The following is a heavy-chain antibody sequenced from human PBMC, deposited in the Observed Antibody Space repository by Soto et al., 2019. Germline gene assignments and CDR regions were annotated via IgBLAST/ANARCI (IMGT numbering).Heavy chain of an antibody. D-gene: IGHD6-6*01. CDR3: ARHPSSSSGWFDP. Sequence: KPSETLSLTCAVSGYSISSGYYWGGIRQPPGKGLEWIGSIYHSGSTYYNPSLKSRVTISVDTSKNQFSLKLSSVTAADTAVYYCARHPSSSSGWFDPWGQGTLVTVSS. J-gene: IGHJ5*02. V-gene: IGHV4-38-2*01. CDR2: IYHSGST. CDR1: GYSISSGYY.